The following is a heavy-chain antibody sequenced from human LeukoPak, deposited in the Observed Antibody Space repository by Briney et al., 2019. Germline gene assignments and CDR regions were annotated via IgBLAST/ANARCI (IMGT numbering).Heavy chain of an antibody. V-gene: IGHV3-7*01. CDR2: IKQDGSEK. CDR1: GFTFSSYW. D-gene: IGHD3-10*01. J-gene: IGHJ4*02. Sequence: GGSLRLSCAAPGFTFSSYWMSWVRQAPGKGLEWVANIKQDGSEKYYVDSVKGRFTISRDNAKNSLYLQMNSLRAEDTAVYYCARASGYYGSGSYLDYWGQGTLVTVSS. CDR3: ARASGYYGSGSYLDY.